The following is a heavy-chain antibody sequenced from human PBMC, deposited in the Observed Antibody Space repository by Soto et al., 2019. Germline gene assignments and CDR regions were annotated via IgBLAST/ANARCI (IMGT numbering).Heavy chain of an antibody. Sequence: SETLSLTCTVSGGSISSYYWSWIRQPPGKGLEWIGYIYYSGSTNYNPSLKSRVTISVDTSKNQFSLKLSSVTAADTAVYYCARLSGYYDTSGSELYPLGQRTLVPVSS. CDR3: ARLSGYYDTSGSELYP. V-gene: IGHV4-59*01. CDR2: IYYSGST. J-gene: IGHJ5*02. D-gene: IGHD3-22*01. CDR1: GGSISSYY.